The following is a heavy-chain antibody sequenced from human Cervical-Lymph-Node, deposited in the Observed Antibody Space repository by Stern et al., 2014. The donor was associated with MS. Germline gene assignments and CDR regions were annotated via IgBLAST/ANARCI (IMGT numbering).Heavy chain of an antibody. CDR3: VRRRDSSGYDTFDI. Sequence: EVQLVESGAEVKKPGESLKISCKTSGYSFGSFWIGWVRQMPGRGLEWMGIIYSPSFQGQVTISADESIRTAYLQWSSLKASDTAMYYCVRRRDSSGYDTFDIWGQGTLLTVSS. D-gene: IGHD3-22*01. J-gene: IGHJ3*02. V-gene: IGHV5-51*01. CDR2: I. CDR1: GYSFGSFW.